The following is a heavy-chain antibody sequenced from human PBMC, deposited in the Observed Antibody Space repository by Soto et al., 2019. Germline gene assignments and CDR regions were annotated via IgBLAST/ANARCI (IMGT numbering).Heavy chain of an antibody. J-gene: IGHJ4*02. V-gene: IGHV1-18*01. Sequence: ASVVVSCTASGDTFTSYGISWVRQAPGQGLEWMGWISAYNGNTNYAQKLQGRVTMTTDTSTSTAYMELRSLRSDDTAVYYCARVHTNYDFWSGYYDFDYWGQGTPVTVSS. CDR3: ARVHTNYDFWSGYYDFDY. CDR2: ISAYNGNT. CDR1: GDTFTSYG. D-gene: IGHD3-3*01.